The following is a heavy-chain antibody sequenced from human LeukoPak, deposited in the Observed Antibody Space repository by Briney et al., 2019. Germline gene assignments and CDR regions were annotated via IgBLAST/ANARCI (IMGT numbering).Heavy chain of an antibody. CDR2: IIPMFGTA. CDR1: GGTFIIYA. D-gene: IGHD2-2*01. CDR3: ARGRCSSTSCYSDY. J-gene: IGHJ4*02. V-gene: IGHV1-69*13. Sequence: ASVKVSFKASGGTFIIYAISWVRQAPGQGGEGMGGIIPMFGTAKYAQKFQGRVTITADESTSTAYMELSSLRSEDTAVYYCARGRCSSTSCYSDYWGQGTLVTVSS.